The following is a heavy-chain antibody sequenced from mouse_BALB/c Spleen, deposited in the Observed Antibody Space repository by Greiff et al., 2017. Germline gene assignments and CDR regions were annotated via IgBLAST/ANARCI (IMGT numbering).Heavy chain of an antibody. CDR3: NAQLGQVFAY. J-gene: IGHJ3*01. CDR2: IDPENGDT. V-gene: IGHV14-4*02. D-gene: IGHD4-1*02. CDR1: GFNIKDYY. Sequence: EVMLVESGAELVRSGASVKLSCTASGFNIKDYYMHWVKQRPEQGLEWIGWIDPENGDTEYAPKFQGKATMTADTSSNTAYLQLSSLTSEDTAVYYCNAQLGQVFAYWGQGTLVTVSA.